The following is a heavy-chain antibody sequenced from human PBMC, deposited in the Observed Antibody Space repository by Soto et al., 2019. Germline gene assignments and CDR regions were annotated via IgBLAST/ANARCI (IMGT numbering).Heavy chain of an antibody. V-gene: IGHV3-73*01. Sequence: EVQLVESGGGLVQPGGSLKLSCAASGFTFSGSAMHWVRQASGKGLEWVGRIRSKANSYATAYAASVKGRFTISRDDSKNTAYLQMNSLKTEDTAVYYCTRLSSIAARIEYWGQGTLVTVSS. CDR2: IRSKANSYAT. D-gene: IGHD6-6*01. J-gene: IGHJ4*02. CDR1: GFTFSGSA. CDR3: TRLSSIAARIEY.